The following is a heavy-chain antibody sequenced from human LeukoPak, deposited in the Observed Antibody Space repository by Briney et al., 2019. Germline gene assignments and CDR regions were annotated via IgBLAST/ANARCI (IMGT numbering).Heavy chain of an antibody. CDR1: EFTFSNYA. D-gene: IGHD3-10*01. V-gene: IGHV3-33*08. Sequence: GGSLRLSCAASEFTFSNYALHWVRQAPGKGLEWVAVIWNDATEKYYGDSVKGRFTISKDNSRNTLNLQMDSLRVEDTAMYYCARWGSGGLTLDYWGQGTLVTVSS. CDR2: IWNDATEK. CDR3: ARWGSGGLTLDY. J-gene: IGHJ4*02.